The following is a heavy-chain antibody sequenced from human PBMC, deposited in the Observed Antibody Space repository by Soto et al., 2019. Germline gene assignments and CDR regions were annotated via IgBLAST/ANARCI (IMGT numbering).Heavy chain of an antibody. V-gene: IGHV4-39*01. D-gene: IGHD2-21*02. CDR3: ARLSTVTALYFDY. CDR2: IYYSGST. Sequence: XXTLSLTCTVSGGSISSSSYYWGSIRQPPGKGLEWIGSIYYSGSTYYNPSLKSRVTISVDTSKNQFSLKLSSVTAADTAVYYCARLSTVTALYFDYWGQGTLVTV. CDR1: GGSISSSSYY. J-gene: IGHJ4*02.